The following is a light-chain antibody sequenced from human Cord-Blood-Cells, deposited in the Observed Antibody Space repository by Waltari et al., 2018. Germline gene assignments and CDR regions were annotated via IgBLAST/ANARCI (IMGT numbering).Light chain of an antibody. CDR3: QQYYSYPFT. Sequence: IRMNQAPSPFPASTGARVTINCRASQGISRYFAWYQQKPGKAPKLLIYAASTLQSGVPSRFSGSGSGTDFTLTISCLQSEDFATYYCQQYYSYPFTFGPGTKVDIK. CDR2: AAS. CDR1: QGISRY. V-gene: IGKV1-8*01. J-gene: IGKJ3*01.